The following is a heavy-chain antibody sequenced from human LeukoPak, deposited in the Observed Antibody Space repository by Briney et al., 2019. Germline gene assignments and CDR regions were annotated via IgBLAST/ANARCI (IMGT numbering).Heavy chain of an antibody. CDR2: INPNSGGT. CDR1: GYTFTGYY. D-gene: IGHD1-7*01. J-gene: IGHJ5*02. Sequence: ASVKVSCKASGYTFTGYYMHWVRQAPGQGLEWMGWINPNSGGTNYAPKFQGRVTMTRDTSISTAYMELSRLRSDDTAVYYCARDPISITGTTPHNWFDPWGQGTLVTVSS. V-gene: IGHV1-2*02. CDR3: ARDPISITGTTPHNWFDP.